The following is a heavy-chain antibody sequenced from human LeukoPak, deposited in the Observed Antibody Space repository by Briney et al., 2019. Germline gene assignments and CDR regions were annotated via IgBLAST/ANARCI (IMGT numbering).Heavy chain of an antibody. V-gene: IGHV3-74*01. Sequence: GSLRLSFAPSGLTLSSYWMHWVRQASGKGLVWDSHINTDGTATTYADSVKGRFTISRDNAKNTLYLQMNSLRAEDSAVYYCVRDANLSFDYWGQGALVTVSS. CDR3: VRDANLSFDY. CDR1: GLTLSSYW. CDR2: INTDGTAT. J-gene: IGHJ4*02.